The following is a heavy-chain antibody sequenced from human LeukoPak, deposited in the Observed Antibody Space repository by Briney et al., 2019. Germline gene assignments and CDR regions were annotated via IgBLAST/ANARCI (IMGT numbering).Heavy chain of an antibody. D-gene: IGHD2-21*02. Sequence: SVKVSCKASGFTFTSSAMQWVRQARGQRLEWIGWIVVGSSNTNYAQKFQERVTITRDMSTSTAYMELSSLRSEDTAVYYCAAAPTYCGGDCSDDAFDIWGQGTMVTVSS. CDR3: AAAPTYCGGDCSDDAFDI. J-gene: IGHJ3*02. CDR2: IVVGSSNT. V-gene: IGHV1-58*02. CDR1: GFTFTSSA.